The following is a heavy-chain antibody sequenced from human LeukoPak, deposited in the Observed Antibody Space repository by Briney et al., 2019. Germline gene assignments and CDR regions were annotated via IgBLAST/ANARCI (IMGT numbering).Heavy chain of an antibody. D-gene: IGHD7-27*01. CDR2: ISGGGGST. J-gene: IGHJ4*02. Sequence: GGSLRLSCVAAEFTLSAYYMTWIRQAPGKGLEWVSSISGGGGSTYYADSVKGRFTISRDNSKNTLYLQMNSLRAEDTAVYYCAKPNALLGYYFDYWGQGTLVTVSS. CDR3: AKPNALLGYYFDY. CDR1: EFTLSAYY. V-gene: IGHV3-23*01.